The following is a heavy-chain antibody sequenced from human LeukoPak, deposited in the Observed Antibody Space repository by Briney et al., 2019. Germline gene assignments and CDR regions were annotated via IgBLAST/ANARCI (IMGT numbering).Heavy chain of an antibody. D-gene: IGHD6-19*01. CDR2: VNLQGGT. CDR1: GGSITQTNY. CDR3: ARSGYSSGWNTWPGREYFQH. J-gene: IGHJ1*01. V-gene: IGHV4-4*02. Sequence: SSETLSLTCDVSGGSITQTNYWTWVRQPPGKGLEWIGEVNLQGGTNYNPSLLRRVAISVDTSANHVSLQMTSVTAADTAVYYCARSGYSSGWNTWPGREYFQHWGQGTLVTVSS.